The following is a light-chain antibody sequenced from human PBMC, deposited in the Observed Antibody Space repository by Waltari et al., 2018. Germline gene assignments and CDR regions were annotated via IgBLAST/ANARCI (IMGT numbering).Light chain of an antibody. CDR3: QQGNSFPIT. CDR2: GTS. CDR1: QDIGNR. J-gene: IGKJ3*01. V-gene: IGKV1-12*01. Sequence: DIQMTQSPSPVSASVGDRVTITCRASQDIGNRLAWYQQKPGKAPNLLIYGTSSLQTGVPSKCSGSGSGTEFTLTISSLQPEDFGTYYCQQGNSFPITFGPGTKVEIK.